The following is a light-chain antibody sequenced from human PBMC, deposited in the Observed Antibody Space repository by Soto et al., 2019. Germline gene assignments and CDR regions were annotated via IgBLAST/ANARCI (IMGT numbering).Light chain of an antibody. CDR3: QQYNSYSRK. Sequence: DIQMTQSPSTLSASVGDRVTITCRASQRISTWLAWYQQKPGKAPKLLIFKASSLESGVPSRFSGSGSGTEFTLTISSLQPDDFATYNCQQYNSYSRKFGQGTKVEIK. V-gene: IGKV1-5*03. CDR1: QRISTW. CDR2: KAS. J-gene: IGKJ1*01.